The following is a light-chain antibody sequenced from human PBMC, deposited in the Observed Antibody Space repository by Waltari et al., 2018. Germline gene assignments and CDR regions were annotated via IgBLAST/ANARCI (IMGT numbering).Light chain of an antibody. CDR1: SSNIGINY. J-gene: IGLJ1*01. CDR3: GTWDSGLSGGL. Sequence: QSVLTQPPSVSAAPGQTVTISCSGGSSNIGINYVSWYQQLPGTAPKLIIYDTDRRPSGIPARFSGSKCGTSATLVITGLQTGDEAEYYCGTWDSGLSGGLFGTGTKVIVL. CDR2: DTD. V-gene: IGLV1-51*01.